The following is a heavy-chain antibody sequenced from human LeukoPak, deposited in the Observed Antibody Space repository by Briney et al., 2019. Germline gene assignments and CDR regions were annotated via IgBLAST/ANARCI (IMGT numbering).Heavy chain of an antibody. CDR1: GFTFSSYA. CDR3: AKDVDGDYGYGMDV. V-gene: IGHV3-23*01. J-gene: IGHJ6*02. Sequence: GGSLRLSCAASGFTFSSYAMSWVRQAPGEGLEWVSLISGSGGSTYYADSVKGRFTISRDNSKNTLYLQMNSLRAEDTAVYYCAKDVDGDYGYGMDVWGQGTTVTVSS. D-gene: IGHD4-17*01. CDR2: ISGSGGST.